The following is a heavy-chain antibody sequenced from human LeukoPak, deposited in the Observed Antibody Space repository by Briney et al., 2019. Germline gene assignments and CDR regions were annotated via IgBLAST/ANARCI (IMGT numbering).Heavy chain of an antibody. Sequence: PSGPLSLTCTVSGGSISSYYWSWIRQPAGKGLEWIGRIYTSGSTNYNPSLKCRVTMSVDTSKNQFSLKLSSVAAADTAVYYCARENYCSGGSCYGYFDYWGQGTLVTVSS. D-gene: IGHD2-15*01. J-gene: IGHJ4*02. CDR1: GGSISSYY. CDR2: IYTSGST. CDR3: ARENYCSGGSCYGYFDY. V-gene: IGHV4-4*07.